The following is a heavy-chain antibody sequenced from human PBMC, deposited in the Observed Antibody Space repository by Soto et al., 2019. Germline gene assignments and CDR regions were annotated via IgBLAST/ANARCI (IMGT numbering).Heavy chain of an antibody. V-gene: IGHV3-30-3*01. CDR1: GFSFSSYA. Sequence: QVQLVESGGGVVQPGRSLRLSCAASGFSFSSYAMHWVRQAPGKGLEWVAVISYDGSNKYYADSVKGRFTISRDNSKNTLYLQMNSLRAEDTAVYYCARETDGMDVWCQGTTVTVSS. J-gene: IGHJ6*02. CDR2: ISYDGSNK. CDR3: ARETDGMDV.